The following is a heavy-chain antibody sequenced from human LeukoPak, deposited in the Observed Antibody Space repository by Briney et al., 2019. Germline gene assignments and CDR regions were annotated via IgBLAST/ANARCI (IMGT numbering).Heavy chain of an antibody. V-gene: IGHV4-31*03. CDR3: ARAPYDYVWGSYRPQYFQH. CDR2: IYYSGST. J-gene: IGHJ1*01. Sequence: KTSETLSLTCTVSGGSISSGGYYWSWIRQHPGKGLEWIGYIYYSGSTYYNPSLKSRVTISVDTSKNQFSLKLSSVTAADTAVYYCARAPYDYVWGSYRPQYFQHWGQGTLVTVSS. CDR1: GGSISSGGYY. D-gene: IGHD3-16*02.